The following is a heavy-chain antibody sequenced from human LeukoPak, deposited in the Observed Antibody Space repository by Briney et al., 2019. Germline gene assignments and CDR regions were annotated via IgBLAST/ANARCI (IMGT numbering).Heavy chain of an antibody. Sequence: GGSLRLSCAVSGITLSNYGMSWVRQAPGKGLEWVAGISGSGGRTNYADSVKGRFTISRDNPKNTLYLQMNSLRAEDTAVYFCARRGVVIRVILVGFHKEAYYFDSWGQGTLVTVSS. J-gene: IGHJ4*02. CDR1: GITLSNYG. V-gene: IGHV3-23*01. CDR3: ARRGVVIRVILVGFHKEAYYFDS. CDR2: ISGSGGRT. D-gene: IGHD3-22*01.